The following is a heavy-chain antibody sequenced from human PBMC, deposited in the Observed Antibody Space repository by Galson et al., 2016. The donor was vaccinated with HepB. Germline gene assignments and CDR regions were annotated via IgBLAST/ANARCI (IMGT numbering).Heavy chain of an antibody. CDR1: GFTFSTSP. CDR2: ISGSGDRT. CDR3: TRDPASYN. D-gene: IGHD2-21*01. V-gene: IGHV3-23*01. Sequence: LRLSCAASGFTFSTSPMSWVRRAPGKGLEWLSSISGSGDRTYYTDSVKGRFTISRDTSKNTLYLQMSSLGVDDTALYYCTRDPASYNWGQGTLVLVSS. J-gene: IGHJ4*02.